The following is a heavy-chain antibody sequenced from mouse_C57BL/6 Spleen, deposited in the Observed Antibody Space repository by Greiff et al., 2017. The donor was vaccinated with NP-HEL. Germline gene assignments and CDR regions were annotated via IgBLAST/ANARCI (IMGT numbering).Heavy chain of an antibody. Sequence: EVQLQQSGAELVRPGASVKLSCTASGFNIKDDYMHWVKQRPEQGLEWIGWIDPENGDTEYASKFQGKATITADTSSNTAYLQLSSLTSEDTAVYYCTSRPSYAMDYWGQGTSVTVSS. CDR1: GFNIKDDY. D-gene: IGHD3-3*01. J-gene: IGHJ4*01. V-gene: IGHV14-4*01. CDR2: IDPENGDT. CDR3: TSRPSYAMDY.